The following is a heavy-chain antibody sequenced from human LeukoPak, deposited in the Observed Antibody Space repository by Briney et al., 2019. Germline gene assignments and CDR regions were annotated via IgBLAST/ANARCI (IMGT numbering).Heavy chain of an antibody. CDR2: IYYSGST. CDR1: GGSISSYY. Sequence: SETLSLTCTVSGGSISSYYWSWIRQPPGKGLEWIGYIYYSGSTNYNPSLKSRVTISVDTSKNQFSLKLSSVTAADTAVYYCARATGYYDSSGLDWFDPWGQGILVTVSS. CDR3: ARATGYYDSSGLDWFDP. V-gene: IGHV4-59*01. J-gene: IGHJ5*02. D-gene: IGHD3-22*01.